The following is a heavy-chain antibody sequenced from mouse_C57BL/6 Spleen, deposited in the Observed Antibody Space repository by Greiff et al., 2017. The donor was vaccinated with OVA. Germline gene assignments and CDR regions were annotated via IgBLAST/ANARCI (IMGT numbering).Heavy chain of an antibody. CDR2: ISSGSSTI. V-gene: IGHV5-17*01. J-gene: IGHJ3*01. Sequence: EVKLMESGGGLVKPGGSLKLSCAASGFTFSDYGMHWVRQAPEKGLEWVAYISSGSSTIYYADTEKGRFSISRDNAKSQLFLQMTSLRSEDTAMYYCARPYGSSSAWFACWGQGTLVTVSA. CDR1: GFTFSDYG. CDR3: ARPYGSSSAWFAC. D-gene: IGHD1-1*01.